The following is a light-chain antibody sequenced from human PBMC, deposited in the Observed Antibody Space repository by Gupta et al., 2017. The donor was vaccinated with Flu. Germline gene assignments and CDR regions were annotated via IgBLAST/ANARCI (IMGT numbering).Light chain of an antibody. V-gene: IGKV3-11*01. Sequence: EIVLTQSPTTLSLSPGERATLSCRASQSVGNYLAWYQQRPGQAPRLLIYDASNRATDIPARFSGSGYGTDFTLTISSREPEDFAVYYCQQRANGHLLLTFGGGTKVEIK. J-gene: IGKJ4*01. CDR1: QSVGNY. CDR3: QQRANGHLLLT. CDR2: DAS.